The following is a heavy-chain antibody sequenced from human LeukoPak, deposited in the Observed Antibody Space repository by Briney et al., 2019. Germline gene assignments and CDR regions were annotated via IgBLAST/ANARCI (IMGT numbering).Heavy chain of an antibody. CDR1: GGSISSGDYY. CDR3: ARAYYYDSSGYSWLFDY. V-gene: IGHV4-30-4*08. J-gene: IGHJ4*02. CDR2: IYYSGST. Sequence: SETLSLTCTVSGGSISSGDYYWSWIRRPPGKGLEWIGYIYYSGSTYYNPSLKSRVTISVDTSKNQFSLKLSSVTAADTAVYYCARAYYYDSSGYSWLFDYWGQGTLVTVSS. D-gene: IGHD3-22*01.